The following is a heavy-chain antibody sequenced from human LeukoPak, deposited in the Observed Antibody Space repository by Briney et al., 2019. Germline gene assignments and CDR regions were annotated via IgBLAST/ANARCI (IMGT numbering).Heavy chain of an antibody. J-gene: IGHJ5*02. V-gene: IGHV3-9*01. Sequence: GGSLRLSCAASGFTFDDYAMRWVRHAPGKGLEWVSGISWNGGSIGYADSVKGRFAISRDNAKNSLYLQMHSLRAEDTALYYCARDTSLDAAGWFDPWGQGTLVTVSS. CDR2: ISWNGGSI. CDR3: ARDTSLDAAGWFDP. CDR1: GFTFDDYA. D-gene: IGHD2-2*01.